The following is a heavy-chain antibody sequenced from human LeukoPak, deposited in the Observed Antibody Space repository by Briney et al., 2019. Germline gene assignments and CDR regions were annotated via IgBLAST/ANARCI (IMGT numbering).Heavy chain of an antibody. J-gene: IGHJ4*02. CDR2: IYYSGST. Sequence: PSETLSLTCTVSGGSISSSSYYWSWIRQPPGKGLEWIGYIYYSGSTNYNPSLKSRVTISVDTSKNQFSLKLSSVTAADTAVYYCARNIEWLALDYWGQGTLVTVSS. V-gene: IGHV4-61*01. CDR1: GGSISSSSYY. D-gene: IGHD6-19*01. CDR3: ARNIEWLALDY.